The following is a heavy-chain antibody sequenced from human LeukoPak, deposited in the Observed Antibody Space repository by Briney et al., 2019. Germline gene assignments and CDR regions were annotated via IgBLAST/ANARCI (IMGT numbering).Heavy chain of an antibody. CDR1: GGSISSSIYY. Sequence: SETLSLTCTVSGGSISSSIYYWGWIRQPPGKGLEWIGSIYYSGSTYYNPSLKSRVTISVDTSKNQFSLKLSSVTAADTAVYYCARQYYYDSSGAGVDYWGQGTLVTVSS. CDR2: IYYSGST. J-gene: IGHJ4*02. V-gene: IGHV4-39*01. D-gene: IGHD3-22*01. CDR3: ARQYYYDSSGAGVDY.